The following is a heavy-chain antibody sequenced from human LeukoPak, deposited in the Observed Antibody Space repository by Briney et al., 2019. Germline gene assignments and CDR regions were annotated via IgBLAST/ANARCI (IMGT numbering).Heavy chain of an antibody. Sequence: SETLSLTCTVSGGSIGSGSYYWSWIRQPAGKGLEWIGRIYTSGSTNYNPSLKSRVTISVDTSKNQFSLKLSSVTAADTAVYYCARLDVGSGYLIDYWGQGTLVTVSS. CDR1: GGSIGSGSYY. V-gene: IGHV4-61*02. CDR2: IYTSGST. D-gene: IGHD5-12*01. CDR3: ARLDVGSGYLIDY. J-gene: IGHJ4*02.